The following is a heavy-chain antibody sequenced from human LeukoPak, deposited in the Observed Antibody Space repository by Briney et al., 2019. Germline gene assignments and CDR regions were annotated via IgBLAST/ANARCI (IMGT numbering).Heavy chain of an antibody. Sequence: PSETLSLXCTVSGGSISSYYWSWIRQPAGKGLEWIGRIYTSGSTNYNPSLKSRVTMSIDTSKNQFSLKLSSVTAADTAVYYCARAGDSSSWYEGGYYFDYWGQGTLVTVSS. J-gene: IGHJ4*02. CDR2: IYTSGST. D-gene: IGHD6-13*01. V-gene: IGHV4-4*07. CDR1: GGSISSYY. CDR3: ARAGDSSSWYEGGYYFDY.